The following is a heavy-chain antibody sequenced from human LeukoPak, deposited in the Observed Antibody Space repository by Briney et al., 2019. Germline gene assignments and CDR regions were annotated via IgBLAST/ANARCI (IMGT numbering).Heavy chain of an antibody. CDR1: GEGVFSFSVA. Sequence: PSQTLSLTCAISGEGVFSFSVAWTWIRQSPSKGLKWRGRTYYRSKWYYEYAVSVKSRINISPDTSKNQFSLQLTSVTPEDTAVYYCSLARSEYHYGMDVWGQGTTVTVSS. CDR2: TYYRSKWYY. V-gene: IGHV6-1*01. CDR3: SLARSEYHYGMDV. J-gene: IGHJ6*02.